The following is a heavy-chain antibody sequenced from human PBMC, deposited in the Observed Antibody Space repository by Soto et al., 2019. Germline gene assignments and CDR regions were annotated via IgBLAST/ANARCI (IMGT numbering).Heavy chain of an antibody. V-gene: IGHV5-10-1*01. Sequence: GESLKISCKGSGYSFTSYWISWVRQMPGKGLEWMGRIDPSDSYTNYSPSFQGHVTISADKSISTAYLQWSSLKASDTAMYYCARRARSSSSSDYYYGMDVWGQETTVTVAS. J-gene: IGHJ6*02. D-gene: IGHD6-6*01. CDR1: GYSFTSYW. CDR2: IDPSDSYT. CDR3: ARRARSSSSSDYYYGMDV.